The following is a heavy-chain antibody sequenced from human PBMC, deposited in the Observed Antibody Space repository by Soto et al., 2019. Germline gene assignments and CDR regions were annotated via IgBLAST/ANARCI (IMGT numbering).Heavy chain of an antibody. CDR3: ARGGDYSNYYFDY. D-gene: IGHD4-4*01. Sequence: PGGSLRLSCAASGFTFSSYGMYWVRQAPGKGLEWVAVIWYDGSNKYYADSVKGRFTISRDNSKNTLYLQMNSLRAEDTAVYYCARGGDYSNYYFDYWGQGTLVTVSS. CDR2: IWYDGSNK. J-gene: IGHJ4*02. V-gene: IGHV3-33*01. CDR1: GFTFSSYG.